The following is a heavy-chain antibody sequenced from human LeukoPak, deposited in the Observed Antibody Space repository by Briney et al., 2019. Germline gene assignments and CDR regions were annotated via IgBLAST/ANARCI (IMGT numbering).Heavy chain of an antibody. CDR1: GFTFDDYA. CDR2: ISWNSGSI. D-gene: IGHD3-10*02. Sequence: TGGSLRLSCAASGFTFDDYAMHWVRQAPGKGLEWVSGISWNSGSIGYADSVKGRFTISRDNAKNSLYLQMNSLRAEDTALYYCAKDTSITMSYFDYWGQGTLVTVSS. V-gene: IGHV3-9*01. J-gene: IGHJ4*02. CDR3: AKDTSITMSYFDY.